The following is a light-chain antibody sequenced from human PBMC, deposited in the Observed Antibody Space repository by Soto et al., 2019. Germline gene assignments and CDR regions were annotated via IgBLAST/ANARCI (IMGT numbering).Light chain of an antibody. J-gene: IGKJ1*01. CDR2: DAS. V-gene: IGKV3-11*01. CDR3: QQYGSSTGT. Sequence: EIVLTQSPATLSLSPGERATLSCRASQSVRSYFAWYQQKPGQAPRLLIYDASNRAPGIPARFSGSGSGTDFTLTISRLEPEDFAVYYCQQYGSSTGTFGQGTKVDIK. CDR1: QSVRSY.